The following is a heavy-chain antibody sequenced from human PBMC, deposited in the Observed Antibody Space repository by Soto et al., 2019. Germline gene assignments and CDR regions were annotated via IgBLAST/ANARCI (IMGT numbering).Heavy chain of an antibody. V-gene: IGHV4-59*01. Sequence: SETLSLTCTVDSISTYYWNWIRQSPGKGLEWIGYIYYMGRTNYNPSLRSRVTISVDTSKNQFSLKLTSVTAADTAVYYCARWRSYSSSSYYFDYWGQGALVTVSS. J-gene: IGHJ4*02. CDR3: ARWRSYSSSSYYFDY. CDR2: IYYMGRT. D-gene: IGHD6-13*01. CDR1: DSISTYY.